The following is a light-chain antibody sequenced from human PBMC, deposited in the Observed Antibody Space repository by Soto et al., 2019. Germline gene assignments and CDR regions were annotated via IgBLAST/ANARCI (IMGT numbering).Light chain of an antibody. Sequence: DIQMTQSPSSLSASVGDRVTVSCQASQGVSNYLNWYQQKPGKAPKFLIFDASNLETGVPSRFSGAGSGTDFNFTISSLQPEDIATYYCQQYENFPLTFGGGTKVEIK. V-gene: IGKV1-33*01. J-gene: IGKJ4*01. CDR2: DAS. CDR1: QGVSNY. CDR3: QQYENFPLT.